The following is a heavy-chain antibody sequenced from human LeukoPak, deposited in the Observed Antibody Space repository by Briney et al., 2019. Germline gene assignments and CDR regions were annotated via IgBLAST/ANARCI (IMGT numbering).Heavy chain of an antibody. D-gene: IGHD2-2*01. CDR3: ATPAAHWSSTSCPNFFQH. J-gene: IGHJ1*01. V-gene: IGHV1-46*01. CDR1: GYTFTSYY. Sequence: ASVTVSCKASGYTFTSYYMHWVRQAPGQGLEWMGIINPSGCSTSYAQKFQGRVTMTRDMSTSTVYMELSSLRSEDTAVYYCATPAAHWSSTSCPNFFQHWGQGTLVTVSS. CDR2: INPSGCST.